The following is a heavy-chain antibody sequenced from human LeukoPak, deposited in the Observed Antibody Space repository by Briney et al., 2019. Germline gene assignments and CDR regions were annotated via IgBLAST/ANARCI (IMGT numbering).Heavy chain of an antibody. Sequence: SETLSLTCTVSGGPIRSDYWSWIRQPPGKGLEWIGCIYTSGTTNYNPSLKSRVTMSLDTSKNQFSLKLSSVTAADTAVYYCARQPSYFDPPDSWGQGTLVTVSS. J-gene: IGHJ4*02. CDR3: ARQPSYFDPPDS. CDR2: IYTSGTT. CDR1: GGPIRSDY. D-gene: IGHD3-22*01. V-gene: IGHV4-4*08.